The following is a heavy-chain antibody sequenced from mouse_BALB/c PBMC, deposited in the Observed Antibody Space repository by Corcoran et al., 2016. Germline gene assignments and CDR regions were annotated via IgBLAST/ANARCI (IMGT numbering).Heavy chain of an antibody. CDR2: INTYTGEP. CDR1: GYTFTNYG. CDR3: ARRGYGSSYWYFDV. V-gene: IGHV9-3-1*01. D-gene: IGHD1-1*01. Sequence: QIQLVQSGPELKKPGETVKISCKASGYTFTNYGMNWVKQAPGKGLKWMGWINTYTGEPAYADDFKGRFAFSLETSASTAYLQINNLKNEDTATYFCARRGYGSSYWYFDVWGAWTTVTFSS. J-gene: IGHJ1*01.